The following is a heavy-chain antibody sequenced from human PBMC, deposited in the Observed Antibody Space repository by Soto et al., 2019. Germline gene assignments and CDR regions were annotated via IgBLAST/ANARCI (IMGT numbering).Heavy chain of an antibody. V-gene: IGHV4-30-2*01. CDR2: IYHSGST. CDR1: GGSISRGGYS. Sequence: SETLSLTCAVSGGSISRGGYSWSWIRQPPGRGLEGIGYIYHSGSTYYNPSLKSRVTISVDRSKNQFSLKLSSVTAADTAVYYCARGTAYYDFWSGYPSVAYYFDHWGQGTLVTVSS. J-gene: IGHJ4*02. D-gene: IGHD3-3*01. CDR3: ARGTAYYDFWSGYPSVAYYFDH.